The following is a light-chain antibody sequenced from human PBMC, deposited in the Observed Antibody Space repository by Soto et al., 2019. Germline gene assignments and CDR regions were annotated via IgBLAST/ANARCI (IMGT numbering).Light chain of an antibody. CDR3: QQYYSIPLT. Sequence: DIVMTQSPDSLAVSLGERATINCKSSQRVLYSSNNKHFLAWYQQKPGQPPKLLIYWASTRESGVPDRFSGSGSGTDFTLTISSLQAEDVAVYYCQQYYSIPLTFGPGTKVEIK. J-gene: IGKJ3*01. V-gene: IGKV4-1*01. CDR1: QRVLYSSNNKHF. CDR2: WAS.